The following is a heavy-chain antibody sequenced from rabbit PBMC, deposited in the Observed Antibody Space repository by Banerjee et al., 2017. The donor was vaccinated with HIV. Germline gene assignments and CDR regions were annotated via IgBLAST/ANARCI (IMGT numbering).Heavy chain of an antibody. CDR3: AREDGGVGGYDNNL. J-gene: IGHJ4*01. CDR1: GFDFSSNA. V-gene: IGHV1S47*01. Sequence: QEQLEESGGGLVQPEGSLTLTCKASGFDFSSNAMCWVRQAPGKGLEWIAYIYPDYGSTNYASWVNGRFTISLDNAQNTVFLQMTSLTAADTATYFCAREDGGVGGYDNNLWGPGTLVTVS. D-gene: IGHD1-1*01. CDR2: IYPDYGST.